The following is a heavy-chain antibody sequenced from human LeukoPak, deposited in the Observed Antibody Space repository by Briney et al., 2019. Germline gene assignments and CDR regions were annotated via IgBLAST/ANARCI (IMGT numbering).Heavy chain of an antibody. D-gene: IGHD3-22*01. CDR3: ARESPPYYYDSSGYFDY. Sequence: ASVKVSCKASGYTFTSYGISWVRQAPGQGLEWMGWISAYNGNTNYAQKLQGRVTMTTDTSTSTAYMELRSLRSDDTAVYYCARESPPYYYDSSGYFDYWGQGTLVTVSS. CDR2: ISAYNGNT. CDR1: GYTFTSYG. J-gene: IGHJ4*02. V-gene: IGHV1-18*01.